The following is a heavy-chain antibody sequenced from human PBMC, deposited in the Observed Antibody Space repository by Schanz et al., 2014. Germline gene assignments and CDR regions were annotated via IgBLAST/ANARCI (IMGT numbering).Heavy chain of an antibody. CDR2: ISGSGGST. V-gene: IGHV3-23*01. CDR1: GFTFSSYA. D-gene: IGHD3-10*01. J-gene: IGHJ3*02. Sequence: EVQLLESAGGLVQPGGSLRLSCAASGFTFSSYAMSWVRQAPGKGLEWVSSISGSGGSTYYADSVKGRFTISRDNSKNTLYLQMNSLRAEDTAVYYCAKGRFGELSAFDIWGQGTMGTVSS. CDR3: AKGRFGELSAFDI.